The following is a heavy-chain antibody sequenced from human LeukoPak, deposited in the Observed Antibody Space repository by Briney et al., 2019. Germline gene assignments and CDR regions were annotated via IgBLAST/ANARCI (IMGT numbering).Heavy chain of an antibody. J-gene: IGHJ4*02. CDR1: GGSISSGGYY. D-gene: IGHD3-10*01. CDR2: FYYSGST. Sequence: SQTLSLTCPVSGGSISSGGYYWSWIRQPPGKGLEWLGYFYYSGSTYYNPSLKSRVTISVDTSKNQFSLKLSSVTAADTAVYYCARVTGGSGSYYSPLHYYFDYWGQGTLVTVSS. V-gene: IGHV4-30-4*01. CDR3: ARVTGGSGSYYSPLHYYFDY.